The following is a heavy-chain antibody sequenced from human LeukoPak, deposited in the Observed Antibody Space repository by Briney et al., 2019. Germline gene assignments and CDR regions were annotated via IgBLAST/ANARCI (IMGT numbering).Heavy chain of an antibody. Sequence: KPGGSLRLSCAASGFTFSSYAMHWVRQAPGKGLEWVAVISYDGSNKYYADSVKGRFTISRDNSKNTLYLQMNSLRAEDTAVYYCAKGGSGWYRSHFDYWGQGTLVTVSS. J-gene: IGHJ4*02. CDR1: GFTFSSYA. D-gene: IGHD6-19*01. V-gene: IGHV3-30*04. CDR2: ISYDGSNK. CDR3: AKGGSGWYRSHFDY.